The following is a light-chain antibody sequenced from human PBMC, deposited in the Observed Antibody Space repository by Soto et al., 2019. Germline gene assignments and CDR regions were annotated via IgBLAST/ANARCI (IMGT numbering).Light chain of an antibody. CDR2: DAS. J-gene: IGKJ3*01. CDR3: QHYGKSPRFFT. Sequence: EIVLTQSPGTLSLSPGERATLSCRASQSVSSTYLAWYQQKPGQAPRLLIYDASTRATGIPDKFIGSGSGSDFSRTISRLEPEDSAMYYCQHYGKSPRFFTFGPGTKVDIK. CDR1: QSVSSTY. V-gene: IGKV3-20*01.